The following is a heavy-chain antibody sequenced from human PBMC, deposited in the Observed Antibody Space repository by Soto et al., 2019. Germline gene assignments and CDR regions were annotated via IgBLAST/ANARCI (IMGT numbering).Heavy chain of an antibody. J-gene: IGHJ4*02. CDR2: FDPEDGET. CDR1: GYTLTELS. D-gene: IGHD3-16*02. V-gene: IGHV1-24*01. CDR3: ATAFYVWGSYRYDY. Sequence: ASVKVSCKVSGYTLTELSMHWGRQAPGKGLEWMGGFDPEDGETIYAQKFQGRVTMTEDTSTDTAYMELSSLRSEDTAVYYCATAFYVWGSYRYDYWGQGTLVTVSS.